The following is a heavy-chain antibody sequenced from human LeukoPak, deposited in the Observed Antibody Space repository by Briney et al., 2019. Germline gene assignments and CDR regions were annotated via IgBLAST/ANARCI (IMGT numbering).Heavy chain of an antibody. Sequence: GGSLRLSCAASGFTFSSYSMNWVRQAPGKGLEWVSSISSGSSYIYYADSVKGRFTISRDNGKNSLYLQMNSLRAEYTAVYYCARDGPKYCSNGICYAPVDPWGQGTLVTVSS. CDR1: GFTFSSYS. CDR2: ISSGSSYI. CDR3: ARDGPKYCSNGICYAPVDP. D-gene: IGHD2-8*01. J-gene: IGHJ5*02. V-gene: IGHV3-21*01.